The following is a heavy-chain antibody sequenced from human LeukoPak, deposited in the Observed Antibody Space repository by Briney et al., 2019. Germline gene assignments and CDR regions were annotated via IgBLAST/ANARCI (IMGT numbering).Heavy chain of an antibody. Sequence: GGSLRLSCAASGFTFSSYAMSWVRQAPGKGLEWVSSISGSGNRTYYADSVKGRFTISRDDSQNTVYLQMNSVRAEDTAIYFCAKGRCGDSSCWYFDAWAKGTRVTVSS. CDR2: ISGSGNRT. CDR1: GFTFSSYA. D-gene: IGHD6-13*01. V-gene: IGHV3-23*01. CDR3: AKGRCGDSSCWYFDA. J-gene: IGHJ4*02.